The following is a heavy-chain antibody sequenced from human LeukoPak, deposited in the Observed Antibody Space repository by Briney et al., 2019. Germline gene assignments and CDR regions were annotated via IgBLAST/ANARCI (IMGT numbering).Heavy chain of an antibody. J-gene: IGHJ4*02. V-gene: IGHV4-61*02. CDR2: IYTSGST. CDR3: ARDSNEGFGELLSVY. Sequence: PSQTLSLTCTVSGGSISSGSYYWSWIRQPAGKGLEWIGRIYTSGSTNYNPSLKSRVTISVDTSKNQFSLKLSSVTAADTAVYYCARDSNEGFGELLSVYWGQGTLVTVSS. D-gene: IGHD3-10*01. CDR1: GGSISSGSYY.